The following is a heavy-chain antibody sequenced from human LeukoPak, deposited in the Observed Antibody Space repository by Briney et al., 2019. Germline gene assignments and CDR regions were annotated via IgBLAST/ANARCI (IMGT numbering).Heavy chain of an antibody. CDR3: ARSRLGLRWYRPEFDY. Sequence: PSETLSLTCTVSGYSISSGYYWGWIRQPPGKGLEWIGSIYHSGSTYYNPSLKSRVTISVDTSKNQFSLKLSSVTAADTAVYYCARSRLGLRWYRPEFDYWGQGTLVTVSS. V-gene: IGHV4-38-2*02. CDR2: IYHSGST. J-gene: IGHJ4*02. D-gene: IGHD4-23*01. CDR1: GYSISSGYY.